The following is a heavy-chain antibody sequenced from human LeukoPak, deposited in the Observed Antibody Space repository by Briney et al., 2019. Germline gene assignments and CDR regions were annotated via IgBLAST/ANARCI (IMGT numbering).Heavy chain of an antibody. CDR2: IAHDGTT. D-gene: IGHD1-26*01. CDR1: GGSIDITSY. J-gene: IGHJ4*02. Sequence: PSETLSLTCGVSGGSIDITSYWSWVRQAPGKGLEWIGEIAHDGTTNYNPSLRSRVAMSFDRANNKFSLSLTSVTAADTAVYYCTREDRPYCPFAYWGQGVLVTVSS. V-gene: IGHV4-4*02. CDR3: TREDRPYCPFAY.